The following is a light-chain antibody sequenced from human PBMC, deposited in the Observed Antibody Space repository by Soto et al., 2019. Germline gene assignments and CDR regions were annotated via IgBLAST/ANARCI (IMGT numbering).Light chain of an antibody. V-gene: IGKV1-33*01. CDR3: QQYENLPT. J-gene: IGKJ5*01. CDR2: DAS. Sequence: DIQMTQSTSALSASVGDGVTITFRASQSIDNYLSWYQQIPGKAPKLLINDASNLQTGVPSRFSGSGSGTDFTLVISRLQPEDIATYYCQQYENLPTFGQGTLLEV. CDR1: QSIDNY.